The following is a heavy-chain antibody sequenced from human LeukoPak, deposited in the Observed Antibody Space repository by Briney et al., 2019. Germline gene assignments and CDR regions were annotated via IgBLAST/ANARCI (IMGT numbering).Heavy chain of an antibody. CDR3: ARSDSGTFDY. J-gene: IGHJ4*02. CDR1: GFTFSSYS. D-gene: IGHD3-10*01. CDR2: ISSSSSYI. V-gene: IGHV3-21*01. Sequence: GGALRLSCAASGFTFSSYSMNWVRQAPGKGLEWVSSISSSSSYIYYADSVKGRFTISRDNAKNSLYLQMNSLRAEDTAVYYCARSDSGTFDYWGQGTLVTVSS.